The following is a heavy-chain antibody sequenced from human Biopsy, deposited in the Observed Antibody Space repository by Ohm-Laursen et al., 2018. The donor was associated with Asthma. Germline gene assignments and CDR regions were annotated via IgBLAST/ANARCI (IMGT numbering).Heavy chain of an antibody. V-gene: IGHV4-61*01. CDR2: IYYTGSD. CDR3: AKGHGDYVFPYFQH. J-gene: IGHJ1*01. Sequence: GTLSLTCAVSGGSVSTGSYYWSWIRQPPGKGLEWLGYIYYTGSDNYNPSLKSRVTISVDTSKNQFSLRLNSVTAADTAVYYCAKGHGDYVFPYFQHWGQGTLVTVSS. D-gene: IGHD4-17*01. CDR1: GGSVSTGSYY.